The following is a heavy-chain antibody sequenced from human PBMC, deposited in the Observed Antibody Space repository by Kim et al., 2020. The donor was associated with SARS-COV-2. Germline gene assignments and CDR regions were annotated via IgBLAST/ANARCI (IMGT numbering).Heavy chain of an antibody. CDR3: ARGKRISLPSRHYYYMDV. V-gene: IGHV4-34*01. J-gene: IGHJ6*03. CDR1: GGSFSGYY. Sequence: SETLSLTCAVYGGSFSGYYWSWIRQPPGKGLEWIGEINHSGSTNYNPSLKSRVTISVDTSKNQFSLKLSSVTAADTAVYYCARGKRISLPSRHYYYMDVWGKGTTVTVSS. D-gene: IGHD2-15*01. CDR2: INHSGST.